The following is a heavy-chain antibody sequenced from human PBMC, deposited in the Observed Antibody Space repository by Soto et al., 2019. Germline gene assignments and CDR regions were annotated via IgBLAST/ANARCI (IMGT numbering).Heavy chain of an antibody. CDR1: GFTFSSYG. V-gene: IGHV3-33*01. CDR2: IWYGGSNK. Sequence: QVQLVESGGDVVQPGRSLRLSCAASGFTFSSYGMNWVRQAPGKGLEWVAVIWYGGSNKYYADSVKGRFTISRDNSKNTLYLHMNSLRADETVVYYAARDLGYCSGCSGYDYFDYWGQGPLVTVSS. J-gene: IGHJ4*02. D-gene: IGHD2-15*01. CDR3: ARDLGYCSGCSGYDYFDY.